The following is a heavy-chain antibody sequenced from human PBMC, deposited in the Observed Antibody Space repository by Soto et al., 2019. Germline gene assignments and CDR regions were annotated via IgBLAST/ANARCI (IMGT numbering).Heavy chain of an antibody. CDR1: GFTVSSKY. J-gene: IGHJ6*02. V-gene: IGHV3-53*01. CDR2: IYSGGST. D-gene: IGHD6-19*01. Sequence: EVQLVESGGGLIQPGGSLRLSCAAAGFTVSSKYMSWVRQAPGKGLESVSVIYSGGSTYYADSVKGRFTISRDNSKNTLYLQMNSLRAEDTAVYYCARVSWLVGMDVWGQGTTVTVS. CDR3: ARVSWLVGMDV.